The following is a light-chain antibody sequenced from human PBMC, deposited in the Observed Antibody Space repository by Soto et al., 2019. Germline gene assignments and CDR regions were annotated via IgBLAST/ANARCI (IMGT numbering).Light chain of an antibody. J-gene: IGLJ1*01. V-gene: IGLV2-14*01. Sequence: QSVLTQPASVSGSPGQSITISCTGTSSDVGGYKYVSWYQQHPGKAPKLMIYEVSNRPSGVSNRFSGSKSGNTASLTISGLQAEDEADYNCSSYTSSSTLVFGTGTKLTVL. CDR1: SSDVGGYKY. CDR3: SSYTSSSTLV. CDR2: EVS.